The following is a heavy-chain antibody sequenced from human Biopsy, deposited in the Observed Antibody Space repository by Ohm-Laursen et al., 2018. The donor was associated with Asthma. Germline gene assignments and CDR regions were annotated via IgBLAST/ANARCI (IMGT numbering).Heavy chain of an antibody. CDR2: ISVYSGNT. CDR3: ARAVDYSHYYGIDV. D-gene: IGHD3-10*01. V-gene: IGHV1-18*01. J-gene: IGHJ6*02. CDR1: GYTFNSAG. Sequence: APVKVSCKTSGYTFNSAGITWVRQAPGQGLEWMGWISVYSGNTKVAQKLQDRVTMITDTSTSTAYMELRSLRSDDTAVYFCARAVDYSHYYGIDVWRQGTTVTVS.